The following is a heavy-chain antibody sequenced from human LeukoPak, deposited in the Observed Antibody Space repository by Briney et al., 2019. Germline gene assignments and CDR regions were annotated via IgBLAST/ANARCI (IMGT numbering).Heavy chain of an antibody. CDR3: ARDLFGSGKGYYYGMDV. J-gene: IGHJ6*02. CDR2: ISAYNGNT. CDR1: GYTFTSYG. D-gene: IGHD3-10*01. V-gene: IGHV1-18*01. Sequence: ASVKVSCKASGYTFTSYGINWVRQAPGQGLEWMGWISAYNGNTNYAQKLQGRVTMTTDTSTSTAYMELRSLRSDDTAVYYCARDLFGSGKGYYYGMDVWGQGTTVTVSS.